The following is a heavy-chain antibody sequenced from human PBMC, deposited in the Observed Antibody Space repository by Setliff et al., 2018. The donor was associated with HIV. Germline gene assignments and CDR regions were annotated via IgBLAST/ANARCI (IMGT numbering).Heavy chain of an antibody. Sequence: GGSLRLSCAASGFTFSSSAMSWVRQAPGKGLEWVSAISGSGGSTYYADSVKGRFTISRDNSENTVYLQMNSLRAEDTAMYYCAKTQTVITVYGPFDSWGQGTPVTVSS. J-gene: IGHJ4*02. CDR3: AKTQTVITVYGPFDS. CDR1: GFTFSSSA. D-gene: IGHD4-4*01. CDR2: ISGSGGST. V-gene: IGHV3-23*01.